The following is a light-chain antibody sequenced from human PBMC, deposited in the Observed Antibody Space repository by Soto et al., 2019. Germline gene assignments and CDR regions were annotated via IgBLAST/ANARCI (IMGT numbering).Light chain of an antibody. CDR1: QSISSY. Sequence: DIQMTQSPSSLSASVGDRVTITCRASQSISSYLNWYQQKPEKAPKLLIYAASSLQSGVPSRFSGSGSGTDFTLTISSLQPEDFAIYYCQQTYSAPLTFGGGTKVEIK. V-gene: IGKV1-39*01. CDR3: QQTYSAPLT. CDR2: AAS. J-gene: IGKJ4*01.